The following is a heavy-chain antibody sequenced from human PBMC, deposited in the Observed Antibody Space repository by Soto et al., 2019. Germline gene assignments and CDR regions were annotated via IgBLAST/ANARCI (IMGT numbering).Heavy chain of an antibody. Sequence: PSETLSLTCTVSGGSISSGGYYWSWIRQHPGKGLEWIGYIYYSGSTYYNPSLKSRVTISVDTSKNQFSLKLSSVTAADTAVYYCARDMAYYYDSSGQFWEAFDIWGQGTMVTVSS. CDR1: GGSISSGGYY. D-gene: IGHD3-22*01. CDR3: ARDMAYYYDSSGQFWEAFDI. J-gene: IGHJ3*02. CDR2: IYYSGST. V-gene: IGHV4-31*03.